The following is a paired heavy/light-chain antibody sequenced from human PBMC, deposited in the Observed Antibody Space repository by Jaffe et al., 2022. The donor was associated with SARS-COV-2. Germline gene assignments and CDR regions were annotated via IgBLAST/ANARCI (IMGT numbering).Light chain of an antibody. J-gene: IGKJ2*01. CDR2: AAS. CDR3: QQSYSTPPNT. CDR1: QSISSY. V-gene: IGKV1-39*01. Sequence: DIQMTQSPSSLSASVGDRVTITCRASQSISSYLNWYQQKPGKAPKLLIYAASSLQSGVPSRFSGSGSGTDFTLTISSLQPEDFATYYCQQSYSTPPNTFGQGTKLEIK.
Heavy chain of an antibody. Sequence: QVQLVQSGSELKKPGASVKVSCKASGYTFTSYAMNWVRQAPGQGLEWMGWINTNTGNPTYAQGFTGRFVFSLDTSVSTAYLQISSLKAEDTAVYYCARDSKWLQFRWFDPWGQGTLVTVSS. CDR1: GYTFTSYA. D-gene: IGHD5-12*01. J-gene: IGHJ5*02. CDR3: ARDSKWLQFRWFDP. V-gene: IGHV7-4-1*02. CDR2: INTNTGNP.